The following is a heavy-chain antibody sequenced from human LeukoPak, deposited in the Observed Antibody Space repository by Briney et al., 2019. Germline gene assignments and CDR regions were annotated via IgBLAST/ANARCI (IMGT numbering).Heavy chain of an antibody. CDR3: AATYYYDGSGDY. Sequence: GGSLRLSCAAPGFTFSTYEMNWVRQAPGKGLEWVSYISSTGSNIYYADSVKGRLTISRDNAKNSLYLLMNSLRTEDTAVYYCAATYYYDGSGDYWGQGTLVTVSS. D-gene: IGHD3-22*01. V-gene: IGHV3-48*03. CDR2: ISSTGSNI. J-gene: IGHJ4*02. CDR1: GFTFSTYE.